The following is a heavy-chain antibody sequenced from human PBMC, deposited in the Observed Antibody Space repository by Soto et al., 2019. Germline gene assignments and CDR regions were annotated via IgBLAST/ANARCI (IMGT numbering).Heavy chain of an antibody. CDR1: GGSISSGGYY. J-gene: IGHJ4*02. D-gene: IGHD4-17*01. Sequence: SETLSLTCTVSGGSISSGGYYWSWIRQHPGKGLEWIGYIYYSGSTYYNPSLKSRVTISVDTSKNQFSLKLSSVTAADTAVYYCARVPTTVTTDFDYWGQGTLVTVSS. CDR3: ARVPTTVTTDFDY. V-gene: IGHV4-31*03. CDR2: IYYSGST.